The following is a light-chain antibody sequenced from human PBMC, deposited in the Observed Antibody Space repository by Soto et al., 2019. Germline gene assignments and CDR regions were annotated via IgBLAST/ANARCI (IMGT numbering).Light chain of an antibody. CDR2: KAS. CDR3: QQYKSHRRT. V-gene: IGKV1-5*03. Sequence: ENQRTQAPSTRGGFVGEKVTITFRASQSISSWLAWYQQKPGKAPKLLINKASSLESGVPSRFSGSGSGTEFTLTISSLQPDDFATYYCQQYKSHRRTFGQGTKVDIK. CDR1: QSISSW. J-gene: IGKJ1*01.